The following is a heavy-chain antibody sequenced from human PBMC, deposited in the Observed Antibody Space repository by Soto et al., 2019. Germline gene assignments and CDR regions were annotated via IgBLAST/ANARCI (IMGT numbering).Heavy chain of an antibody. CDR1: GGSFSGYY. D-gene: IGHD3-22*01. V-gene: IGHV4-34*01. J-gene: IGHJ4*02. CDR3: ARILRNCYDSSGYYC. CDR2: INHSGST. Sequence: QVQLQQWGAGLLKPSETLSLTCAVYGGSFSGYYWSWIRQPPGKGLEWIGEINHSGSTNYNPSLKSRDTISVDTSKHQLSLKLSSGTAGDTAVYYCARILRNCYDSSGYYCWGQGNLVNVSS.